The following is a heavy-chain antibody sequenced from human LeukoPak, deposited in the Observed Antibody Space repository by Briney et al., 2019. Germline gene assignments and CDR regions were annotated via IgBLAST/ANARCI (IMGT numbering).Heavy chain of an antibody. J-gene: IGHJ4*02. D-gene: IGHD3-10*01. CDR3: TTEFYYYGSGSLDY. V-gene: IGHV3-15*01. Sequence: PGGSLRLSCAASGFTFSNAWMSWVRQAPGKGLEWVGRIKSKTDGGTTDYAAPVKGRFTISRDDSKNTLYLQMNSLKTEDTAVYYCTTEFYYYGSGSLDYWGQGTLVTVSS. CDR2: IKSKTDGGTT. CDR1: GFTFSNAW.